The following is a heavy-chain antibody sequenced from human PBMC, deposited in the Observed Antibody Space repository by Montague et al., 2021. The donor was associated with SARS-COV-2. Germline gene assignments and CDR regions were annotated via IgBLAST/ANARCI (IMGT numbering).Heavy chain of an antibody. CDR2: ISSESAYI. V-gene: IGHV3-21*01. D-gene: IGHD2-15*01. CDR1: GFTFSSIS. CDR3: ARFETSKFYSSGMDV. J-gene: IGHJ6*02. Sequence: SLRLSCAASGFTFSSISMNWVRQAPGKRLEWVSSISSESAYIVYAESMRGRCTISRDNAQNLLYLQMNSLRAEDTAVYYCARFETSKFYSSGMDVWGQGTTVTVSS.